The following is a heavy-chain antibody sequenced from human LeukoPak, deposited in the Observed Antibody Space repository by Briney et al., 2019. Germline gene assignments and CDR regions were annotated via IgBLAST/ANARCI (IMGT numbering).Heavy chain of an antibody. V-gene: IGHV3-30*18. CDR3: AKEGTWGNWYFDL. CDR1: GFTFRNYG. Sequence: GGSLSLSCAASGFTFRNYGMHWVRQAPGKGLEWVAVISRDGLTKYYAGSVKGRFTLHRDNSRNTLYLEMNSLRDEDTAVYYCAKEGTWGNWYFDLWGRGTLVIVTS. D-gene: IGHD3-16*01. J-gene: IGHJ2*01. CDR2: ISRDGLTK.